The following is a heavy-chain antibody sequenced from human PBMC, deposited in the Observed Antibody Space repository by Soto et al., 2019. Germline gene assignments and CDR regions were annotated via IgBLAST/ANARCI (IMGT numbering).Heavy chain of an antibody. CDR3: VRHWGTTGTTSLDY. D-gene: IGHD1-1*01. J-gene: IGHJ4*02. CDR1: GFTFIAYN. CDR2: ISSNNNYI. V-gene: IGHV3-21*01. Sequence: GGSLRLSCAASGFTFIAYNMNWVRQAPGKGLEWVSSISSNNNYIYYADSVKGRFTISRDNAKRSLYLQMNSLRAEDTAIYFCVRHWGTTGTTSLDYWGQGTLVTVSS.